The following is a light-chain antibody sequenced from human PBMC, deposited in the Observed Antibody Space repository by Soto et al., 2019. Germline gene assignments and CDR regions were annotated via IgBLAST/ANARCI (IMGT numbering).Light chain of an antibody. V-gene: IGLV1-40*01. CDR2: GSS. J-gene: IGLJ1*01. CDR3: PSYDSSLINYV. CDR1: TSNIGADYD. Sequence: SVLTQPPSVSGAPGQRVTISCTGSTSNIGADYDVHWYQQLPGTAPKLLIYGSSDRPSGVPDRFSGSKPGTSASLAITGLQAEDEADYYCPSYDSSLINYVFGTGTKVTVL.